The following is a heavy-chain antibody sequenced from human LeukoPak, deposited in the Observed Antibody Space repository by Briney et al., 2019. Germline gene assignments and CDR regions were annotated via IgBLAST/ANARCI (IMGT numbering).Heavy chain of an antibody. Sequence: PGGSLRLSCAASGFTFSSYAMSWVRQAPGKGLEWVSAISGSGGSTYYADSVKGRFTISRDNSKNTLYLQMNSLRAEDTAVYYCAREYYYGSGSYKGDLPNWFDPWGQGTLVTVSS. CDR3: AREYYYGSGSYKGDLPNWFDP. CDR1: GFTFSSYA. D-gene: IGHD3-10*01. V-gene: IGHV3-23*01. CDR2: ISGSGGST. J-gene: IGHJ5*02.